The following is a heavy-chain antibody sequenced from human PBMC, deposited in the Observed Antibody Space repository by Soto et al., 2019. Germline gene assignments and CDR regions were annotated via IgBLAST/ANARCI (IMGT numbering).Heavy chain of an antibody. V-gene: IGHV4-30-2*01. J-gene: IGHJ6*02. Sequence: SETLALTCPFSGCSINSGGYSWTWIRQPPGKGLEWFGFIYHTGTTYYNPSLKSRVTISVDRSKNQFSLKLSSVTAADTAVYYCARHVLHGQWLVRGYYYYGMDVWGQGTTVTVS. CDR2: IYHTGTT. CDR3: ARHVLHGQWLVRGYYYYGMDV. D-gene: IGHD6-19*01. CDR1: GCSINSGGYS.